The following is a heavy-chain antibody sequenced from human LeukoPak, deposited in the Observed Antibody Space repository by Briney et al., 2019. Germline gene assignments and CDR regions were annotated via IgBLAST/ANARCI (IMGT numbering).Heavy chain of an antibody. J-gene: IGHJ4*01. Sequence: PGGSLRLSCAVSGFTFSSYWMNWVRQAPGKGLEWVASIRQDGGEKSYVDSVKGRFTISRDNTKNSLYLQMSSLRAEDTAMYYCARDGTAPGLYFDLWGQGTLVTVSS. CDR2: IRQDGGEK. V-gene: IGHV3-7*01. CDR1: GFTFSSYW. CDR3: ARDGTAPGLYFDL. D-gene: IGHD6-13*01.